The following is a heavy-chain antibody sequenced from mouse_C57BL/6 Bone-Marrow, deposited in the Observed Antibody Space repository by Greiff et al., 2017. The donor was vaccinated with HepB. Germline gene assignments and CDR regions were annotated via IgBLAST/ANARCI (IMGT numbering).Heavy chain of an antibody. D-gene: IGHD2-12*01. CDR2: IYPGSGST. Sequence: QVQLQQPGAELVKPGASVKMSCKASGYTFTSYWITWVKQRPGQGLEWIGDIYPGSGSTNYNEKFKSKATLTVDTSSSTAYMQLSSLTSEDSAVYYCARTTTGDWYFDVWGTWTTVTVSS. V-gene: IGHV1-55*01. J-gene: IGHJ1*03. CDR1: GYTFTSYW. CDR3: ARTTTGDWYFDV.